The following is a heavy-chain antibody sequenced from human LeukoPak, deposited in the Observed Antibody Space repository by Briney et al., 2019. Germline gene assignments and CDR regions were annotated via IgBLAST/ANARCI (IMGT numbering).Heavy chain of an antibody. CDR3: ASAYYSSAFDY. D-gene: IGHD2-21*01. CDR2: IHPGDSDT. Sequence: GESLKISYKGSGYSFSSYWIGWVRQMPGKGLEWMGIIHPGDSDTRYSPSFQGQVTMSVDKSISTAYLQWGSLKASDTAMYYCASAYYSSAFDYWGQGTLVTVSS. V-gene: IGHV5-51*01. J-gene: IGHJ4*01. CDR1: GYSFSSYW.